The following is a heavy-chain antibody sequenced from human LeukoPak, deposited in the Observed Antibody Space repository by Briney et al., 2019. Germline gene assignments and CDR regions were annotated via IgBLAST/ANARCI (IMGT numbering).Heavy chain of an antibody. Sequence: GGSLRLSCAASGFTFSSYSMNWVRQAPGKGLEWVSSISSSSSYIYYADSVKGRFTISRDNAKNSLYLQMNSLRAEDTAVYYCARDGTAPGLYFDLWGQGTLVTVSS. CDR3: ARDGTAPGLYFDL. J-gene: IGHJ4*01. CDR1: GFTFSSYS. CDR2: ISSSSSYI. V-gene: IGHV3-21*01. D-gene: IGHD6-13*01.